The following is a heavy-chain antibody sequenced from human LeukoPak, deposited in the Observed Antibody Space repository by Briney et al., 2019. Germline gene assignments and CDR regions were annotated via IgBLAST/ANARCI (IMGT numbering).Heavy chain of an antibody. Sequence: SETLSLTCTVSGGSISSRTYYWGWIRQPPGKGLEWIGSIYFSGSTYYNPSLKSRVSVSVDTSKNQFSLKLSSVTAADTAVYYCARDVDYADYWGQGTLVTVSS. V-gene: IGHV4-39*07. J-gene: IGHJ4*02. CDR3: ARDVDYADY. CDR1: GGSISSRTYY. CDR2: IYFSGST. D-gene: IGHD4-17*01.